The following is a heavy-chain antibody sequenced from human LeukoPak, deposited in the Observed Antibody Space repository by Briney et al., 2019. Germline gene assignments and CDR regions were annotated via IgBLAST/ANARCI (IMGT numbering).Heavy chain of an antibody. CDR1: GGSISSYY. V-gene: IGHV4-59*13. CDR3: ARAPYTSGFYFFDP. Sequence: KPSETLSLTCTVSGGSISSYYWSWIRQPPGKGLEWSGYVYYSGSTTYNPSLKSRVTISVDTSKNQFSLKLSSVTAADTAVYYCARAPYTSGFYFFDPWGQGTLVTVSS. CDR2: VYYSGST. D-gene: IGHD3-22*01. J-gene: IGHJ5*02.